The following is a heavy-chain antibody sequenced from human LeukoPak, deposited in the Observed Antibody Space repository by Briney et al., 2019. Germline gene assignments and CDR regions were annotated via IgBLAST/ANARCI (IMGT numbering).Heavy chain of an antibody. CDR1: GGTFSSYT. CDR2: IIPIHGIA. V-gene: IGHV1-69*02. Sequence: SVKVSCKASGGTFSSYTISWVRQAPGQGLEWMGRIIPIHGIANYAQKLQGRVTITTDKSTSTAYMELSSLRSEDTAVYYCQIRLGELCNFDYLGQGTLVTVCS. CDR3: QIRLGELCNFDY. D-gene: IGHD3-16*01. J-gene: IGHJ4*02.